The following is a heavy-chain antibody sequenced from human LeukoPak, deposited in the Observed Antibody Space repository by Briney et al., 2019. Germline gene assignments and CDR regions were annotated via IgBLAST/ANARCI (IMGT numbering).Heavy chain of an antibody. D-gene: IGHD2-8*01. J-gene: IGHJ3*02. CDR1: GYTFTSYD. Sequence: ASVKVSCKASGYTFTSYDINWVRQATGQGLEWMGWMNPNSGNTGYAQKFQGRVTMTRNTSISTAYMELSSLRSEDTAVYYCARDREDIVLMVYAFDAFDIWGQGTMVTVSS. CDR2: MNPNSGNT. CDR3: ARDREDIVLMVYAFDAFDI. V-gene: IGHV1-8*01.